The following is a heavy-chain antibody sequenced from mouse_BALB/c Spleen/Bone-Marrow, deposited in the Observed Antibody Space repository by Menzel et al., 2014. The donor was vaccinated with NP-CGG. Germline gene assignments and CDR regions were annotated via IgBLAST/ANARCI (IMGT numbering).Heavy chain of an antibody. CDR2: INPYNGDT. CDR1: GYSFTGYF. V-gene: IGHV1-20*02. CDR3: ARGDYRFDEGYFDC. J-gene: IGHJ2*02. D-gene: IGHD2-14*01. Sequence: EVQLQQSGPELVKPGASVKISCKASGYSFTGYFMNWVMQSHGKSLEWIGRINPYNGDTFYNQKFKGKAILTVDKSSSTAHMELRSLASEDSAVYYCARGDYRFDEGYFDCWGQGTSRTVAS.